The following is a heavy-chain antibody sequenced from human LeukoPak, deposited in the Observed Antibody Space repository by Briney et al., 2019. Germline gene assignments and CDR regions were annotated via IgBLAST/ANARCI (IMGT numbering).Heavy chain of an antibody. CDR2: INPNSGGT. CDR3: ARERTSSRTSLAY. Sequence: ASVTVSCTASGYTYTGYYMHWVRQAPGQGLEWMGWINPNSGGTNYAQKFQGRVTMTRDTSISTAYMDLSRLRSDDTAVYYCARERTSSRTSLAYWGQGTLVTVSS. CDR1: GYTYTGYY. D-gene: IGHD2-2*01. J-gene: IGHJ4*02. V-gene: IGHV1-2*02.